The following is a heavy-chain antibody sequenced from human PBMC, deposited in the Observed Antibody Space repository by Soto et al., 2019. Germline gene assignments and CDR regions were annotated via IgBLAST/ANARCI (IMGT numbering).Heavy chain of an antibody. CDR1: GGSVSSGSYY. J-gene: IGHJ4*02. CDR3: ARVPGGRQPEYYYGSGRSTKLFDY. V-gene: IGHV4-61*01. CDR2: IYYSGST. D-gene: IGHD3-10*01. Sequence: PSETLSLTCTVSGGSVSSGSYYWSWIRQPPGKGLEWIGYIYYSGSTNCNPSLKSRVTISVDTSKNQFSLKRSSVTAADTAVYYCARVPGGRQPEYYYGSGRSTKLFDYWGQGTLVTVSS.